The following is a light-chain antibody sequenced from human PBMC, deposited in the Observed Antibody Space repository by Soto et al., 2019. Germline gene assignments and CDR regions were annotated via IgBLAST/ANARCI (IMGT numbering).Light chain of an antibody. V-gene: IGLV2-14*03. CDR1: SSDVGGYNY. Sequence: QSVLTQPASVSGSPGQSITISCTGTSSDVGGYNYVSWYQLHPGKPPKLMIYDVSIRPSGVSNRFSGSESGNTASLTISGLQAEDETDYYCSSYTSSSSVVFGGGTKLTVL. J-gene: IGLJ2*01. CDR2: DVS. CDR3: SSYTSSSSVV.